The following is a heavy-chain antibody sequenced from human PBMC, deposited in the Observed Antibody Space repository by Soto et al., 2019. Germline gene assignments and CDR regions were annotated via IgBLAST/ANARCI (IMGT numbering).Heavy chain of an antibody. CDR3: ARRYGALFDY. CDR1: GGSISSYY. CDR2: IYYSGST. J-gene: IGHJ4*02. Sequence: QVQLQESGPGLVKPSETLSLTCTVSGGSISSYYWSWIRQPPGKGLEWIGYIYYSGSTNYNPSLKSRVTLSVDTSTNQFSLKLSSVTAADTSVYYWARRYGALFDYWGQGTLVTVSS. V-gene: IGHV4-59*08. D-gene: IGHD4-17*01.